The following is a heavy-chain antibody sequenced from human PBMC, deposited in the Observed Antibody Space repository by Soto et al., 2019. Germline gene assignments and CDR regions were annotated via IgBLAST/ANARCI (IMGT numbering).Heavy chain of an antibody. CDR2: IMPVFATP. J-gene: IGHJ6*02. CDR1: GGTFSTSA. V-gene: IGHV1-69*12. Sequence: QVQLMQSGAEVKKPGSSVKVSCKASGGTFSTSAISWVRQAPGEGLEWVGGIMPVFATPDYAQKFQGRVTCPADESTTTAYLELTSLTTDDTAVHYCARDKDRQQLGGNYYYILDVWGQGTAITVSS. CDR3: ARDKDRQQLGGNYYYILDV. D-gene: IGHD3-3*02.